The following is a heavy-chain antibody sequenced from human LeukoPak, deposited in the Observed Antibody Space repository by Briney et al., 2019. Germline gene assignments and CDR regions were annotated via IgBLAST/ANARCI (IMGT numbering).Heavy chain of an antibody. V-gene: IGHV3-7*01. CDR3: ARDGIGSWYFDN. D-gene: IGHD6-13*01. J-gene: IGHJ4*02. CDR2: IKQDGSEK. Sequence: TGGSLRLSCEASGFTFSNYWMSWVRQAPGRGLEWVANIKQDGSEKYYVASVKGRFTISRDNAKNSLFLQMNSLGAEDRAMYYCARDGIGSWYFDNWGQGTLVTVSS. CDR1: GFTFSNYW.